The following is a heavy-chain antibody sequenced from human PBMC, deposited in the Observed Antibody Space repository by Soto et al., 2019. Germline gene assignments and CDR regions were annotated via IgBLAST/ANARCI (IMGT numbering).Heavy chain of an antibody. CDR1: GFTFSSYG. D-gene: IGHD3-22*01. CDR2: ISYDGSNK. J-gene: IGHJ4*02. Sequence: GGSLRLSCAASGFTFSSYGMHWVRQAPGKGLEWVAVISYDGSNKYYADSVKGRFTISRDNSKNTLYLQMNSLRAEDTAVYYCAKDIGYYDSSGYWHYWGQGTLVTVSS. CDR3: AKDIGYYDSSGYWHY. V-gene: IGHV3-30*18.